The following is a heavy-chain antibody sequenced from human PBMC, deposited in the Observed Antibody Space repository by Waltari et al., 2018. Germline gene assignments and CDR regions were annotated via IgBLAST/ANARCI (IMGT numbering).Heavy chain of an antibody. D-gene: IGHD3-16*02. CDR2: IYYSGST. J-gene: IGHJ4*02. CDR1: GGSISSHY. V-gene: IGHV4-59*11. CDR3: AGDDYIWGSYRPRFDY. Sequence: QVQLRESGPGLVKPSETLSLTCTVSGGSISSHYWSWIRQPPGKGLEWIGYIYYSGSTNYNPSLKSRVTISVDTSKNQFSLKLSSVTAADTAVYYCAGDDYIWGSYRPRFDYWGQGTLVTVSS.